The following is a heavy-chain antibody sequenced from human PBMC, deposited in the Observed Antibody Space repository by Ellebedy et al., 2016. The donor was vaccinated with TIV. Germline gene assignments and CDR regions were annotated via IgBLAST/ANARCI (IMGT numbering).Heavy chain of an antibody. D-gene: IGHD6-19*01. V-gene: IGHV3-21*04. CDR1: GFTFSNYS. CDR2: ISGGSSYI. CDR3: ARAVAGAPDS. Sequence: GESLKISXAASGFTFSNYSMNWVRQAPGKGLEWVSSISGGSSYIHYADSVKGRFTISRDNAKNSLHLQMNSLRAEDTAVYYCARAVAGAPDSWGQGTLVTVSS. J-gene: IGHJ4*02.